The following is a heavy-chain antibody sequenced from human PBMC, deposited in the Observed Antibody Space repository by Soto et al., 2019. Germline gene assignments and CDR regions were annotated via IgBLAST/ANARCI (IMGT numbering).Heavy chain of an antibody. CDR3: ARPVSFRYQLLKRGMDV. D-gene: IGHD2-2*01. J-gene: IGHJ6*02. Sequence: ASVKVSCKASGGTFSSYAISWVRQAPGQGLEWMGGIIPIFATANYAQKFQGRVMITVDESTSTAYMELSSLRSEDTAVYYCARPVSFRYQLLKRGMDVWGQGTTVTVSS. V-gene: IGHV1-69*13. CDR1: GGTFSSYA. CDR2: IIPIFATA.